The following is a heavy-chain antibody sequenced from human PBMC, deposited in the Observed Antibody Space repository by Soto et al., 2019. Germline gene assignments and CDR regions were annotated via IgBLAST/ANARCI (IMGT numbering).Heavy chain of an antibody. CDR1: GYKFSDYY. D-gene: IGHD3-3*01. V-gene: IGHV1-2*04. CDR3: ARDPGIPGRFWYFDL. CDR2: VNPKRGDA. J-gene: IGHJ2*01. Sequence: QVLLVQSGAEMKKPGASVKVSCKASGYKFSDYYIHWVRQAPGQGLEWMGWVNPKRGDAIYGQKCQGWVTMTRDAAISTAYLELNRLSSDDTATYYCARDPGIPGRFWYFDLWGRGTLITVSS.